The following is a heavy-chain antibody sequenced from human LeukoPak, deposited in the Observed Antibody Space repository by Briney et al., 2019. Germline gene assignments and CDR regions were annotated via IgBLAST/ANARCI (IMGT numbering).Heavy chain of an antibody. Sequence: MASETLSLTCTVSGGSISSSSYYWGWIRQPPGKGLEWIGRIHYSGSTYYNASLKSRVSISVDTSKNQFSLKLSSVTAADTAVYYCAREGGSSNWFDPWGQGTLVTVSS. CDR1: GGSISSSSYY. CDR2: IHYSGST. CDR3: AREGGSSNWFDP. J-gene: IGHJ5*02. D-gene: IGHD1-26*01. V-gene: IGHV4-39*07.